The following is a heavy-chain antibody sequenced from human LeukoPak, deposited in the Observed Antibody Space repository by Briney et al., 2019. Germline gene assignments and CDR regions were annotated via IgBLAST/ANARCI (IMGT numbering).Heavy chain of an antibody. CDR2: ISGGGETT. J-gene: IGHJ4*02. CDR1: GFTFNNYA. D-gene: IGHD4-17*01. Sequence: GGSLRLSCAASGFTFNNYAMNWVRQAPRKGLEWVSSISGGGETTYYADSAKGRFTISRDDSQNTLYLQMNSLRAEDTAVYYCARDYADYVGYFFFDYWGQGTLVTVSS. V-gene: IGHV3-23*01. CDR3: ARDYADYVGYFFFDY.